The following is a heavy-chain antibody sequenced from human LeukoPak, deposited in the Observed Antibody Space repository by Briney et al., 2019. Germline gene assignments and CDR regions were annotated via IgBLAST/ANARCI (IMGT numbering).Heavy chain of an antibody. Sequence: GGSLRLSCAASGFTFSNAWMSWVRQAPGKGLEWVGRIKSKTDGGTTDYAVPVKGRFTIARDDSKNTLYLQMNSLRAEDTALYYCAKDIRGYSYGGFDYWGQGTLVTVSS. CDR2: IKSKTDGGTT. V-gene: IGHV3-15*05. CDR1: GFTFSNAW. D-gene: IGHD5-18*01. J-gene: IGHJ4*02. CDR3: AKDIRGYSYGGFDY.